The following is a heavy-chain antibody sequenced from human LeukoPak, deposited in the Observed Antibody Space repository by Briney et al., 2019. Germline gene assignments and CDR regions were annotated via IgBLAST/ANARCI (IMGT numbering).Heavy chain of an antibody. CDR3: ARLKYQLLADAFDI. CDR1: GGSISSYY. CDR2: ICYSGST. V-gene: IGHV4-59*08. D-gene: IGHD2-2*01. Sequence: SETLSLTCTVSGGSISSYYWSWIRQPPGKGLEWIGYICYSGSTNYNPSLKSRVTISVDTSKNQFSLKLSSVTAANTAVYYCARLKYQLLADAFDIWGQGTMVTVSS. J-gene: IGHJ3*02.